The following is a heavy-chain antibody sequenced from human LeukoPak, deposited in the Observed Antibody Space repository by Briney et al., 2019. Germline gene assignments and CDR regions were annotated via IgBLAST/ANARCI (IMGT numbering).Heavy chain of an antibody. J-gene: IGHJ5*02. D-gene: IGHD3-10*01. CDR2: IFHSGST. Sequence: SETLSLTCAVSGGSISSGTYSWTWIRQPPGKGLEWIGYIFHSGSTYYNPSLKNRVTISVDRSKNQFSLKLTSVTAADTAVYYCTREGDYYGSGSPGSFDPWGQGTLVTVSS. CDR1: GGSISSGTYS. V-gene: IGHV4-30-2*01. CDR3: TREGDYYGSGSPGSFDP.